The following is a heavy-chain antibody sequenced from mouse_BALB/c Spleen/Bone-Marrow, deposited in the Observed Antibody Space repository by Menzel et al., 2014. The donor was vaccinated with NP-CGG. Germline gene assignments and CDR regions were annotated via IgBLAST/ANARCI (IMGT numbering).Heavy chain of an antibody. CDR1: GFTFTTYT. D-gene: IGHD2-1*01. CDR2: IISGGSYT. J-gene: IGHJ2*01. V-gene: IGHV5-6-4*01. CDR3: TRAPYDNSYFDY. Sequence: EVQGVESGGGLVKPGGSLKLSCAASGFTFTTYTMSWVRQTSEKRLEWVATIISGGSYTYYPDSVKGRFTVSRDNAKNTLYLQMSSLKSEDTAMYYCTRAPYDNSYFDYWGQGTTLTVSS.